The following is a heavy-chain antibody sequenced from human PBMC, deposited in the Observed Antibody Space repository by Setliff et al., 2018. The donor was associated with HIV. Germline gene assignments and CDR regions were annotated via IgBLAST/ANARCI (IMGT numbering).Heavy chain of an antibody. CDR2: INTITGKP. CDR3: ARDLEVAGPLNSAFNI. CDR1: GYTFTTYP. J-gene: IGHJ3*02. D-gene: IGHD6-19*01. V-gene: IGHV7-4-1*02. Sequence: ASVKVSCKASGYTFTTYPMNWVRQAPGQGLEWLGWINTITGKPTYAQGFTGRFVFSVDTSVNTAYLQISSLKAEDTAIYYCARDLEVAGPLNSAFNIWGQGTMVTVSS.